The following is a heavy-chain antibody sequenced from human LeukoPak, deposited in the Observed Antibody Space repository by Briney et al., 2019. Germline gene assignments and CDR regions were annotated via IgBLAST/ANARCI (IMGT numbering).Heavy chain of an antibody. CDR2: ISAYNGNT. V-gene: IGHV1-18*03. CDR1: GYTFTSYG. Sequence: ASVKVSCKASGYTFTSYGISWVRQAPGLGLEWMGWISAYNGNTNYAQKLQGRVTMTTDTSTSTAYMELRSLRSYDMAVYYCSRYEYYDILTVAPGYHMDFCGKGTTVTVSS. D-gene: IGHD3-9*01. CDR3: SRYEYYDILTVAPGYHMDF. J-gene: IGHJ6*03.